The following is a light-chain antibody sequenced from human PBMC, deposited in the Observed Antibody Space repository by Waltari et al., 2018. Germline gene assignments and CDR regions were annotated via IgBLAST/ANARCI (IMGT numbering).Light chain of an antibody. CDR3: QHYVRLPVT. CDR1: QSIGTF. CDR2: GAS. J-gene: IGKJ1*01. V-gene: IGKV3-20*01. Sequence: ELVLTQSPGTLSLSPGERVTLSCRASQSIGTFLAWYQQKPGQPPRLLIYGASIRAAGIPDRVSGNGSGTDFSLTISRLEPEDFAVYYCQHYVRLPVTFGQGTKVQIK.